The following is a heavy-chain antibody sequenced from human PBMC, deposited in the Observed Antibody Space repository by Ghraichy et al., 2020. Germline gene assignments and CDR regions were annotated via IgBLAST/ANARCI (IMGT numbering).Heavy chain of an antibody. CDR1: GDNVSSNSAA. CDR3: ARDKYGRGWDFDNWFDP. V-gene: IGHV6-1*01. Sequence: SQTLSLTCAISGDNVSSNSAAWNWIRQSPSRGLEWLGRTYYRSKWYNDYAVSVKSRITINPDTSKNHFSLHLNSVTPEDTAVYYCARDKYGRGWDFDNWFDPWAREPWSPSPQ. J-gene: IGHJ5*02. D-gene: IGHD6-19*01. CDR2: TYYRSKWYN.